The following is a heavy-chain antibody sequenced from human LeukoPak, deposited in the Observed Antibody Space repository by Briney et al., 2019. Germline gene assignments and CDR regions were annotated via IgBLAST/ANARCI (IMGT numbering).Heavy chain of an antibody. CDR1: GYTLTELS. J-gene: IGHJ3*02. V-gene: IGHV1-24*01. D-gene: IGHD3-10*01. Sequence: ASVKVSCKVSGYTLTELSMHWARQAPGKGLEWMGGFDPEDGETIYAQKFQGRVTMTEDTSTDTAYMELSSLRSEDTAVYYCAILSLARFGRDVKSAFDIWGQGTMVTVSS. CDR3: AILSLARFGRDVKSAFDI. CDR2: FDPEDGET.